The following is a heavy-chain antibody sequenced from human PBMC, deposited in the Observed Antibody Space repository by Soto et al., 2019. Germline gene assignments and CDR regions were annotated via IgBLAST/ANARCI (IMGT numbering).Heavy chain of an antibody. J-gene: IGHJ4*02. Sequence: GGFLRLSCAASGFTVSSNYMSWVRQAPRKGLEWVSVIYSGGSTHYADSAKGRFTISSDNSKNTVYLQMNSLRAEDTAVYYCAKDRHPEGRWTIDSWGQVAQVTVSS. CDR2: IYSGGST. D-gene: IGHD1-1*01. CDR1: GFTVSSNY. V-gene: IGHV3-66*01. CDR3: AKDRHPEGRWTIDS.